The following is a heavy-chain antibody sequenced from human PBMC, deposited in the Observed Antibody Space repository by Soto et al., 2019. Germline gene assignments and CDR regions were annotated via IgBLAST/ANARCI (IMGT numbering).Heavy chain of an antibody. CDR2: IYYSGST. CDR3: ARRGVPSIAAADREWFDP. D-gene: IGHD6-13*01. CDR1: GGSISSSSYY. V-gene: IGHV4-39*01. Sequence: SETLSLTCTVSGGSISSSSYYWGWIRQPPGKGLEWIGSIYYSGSTYYNPSLKSRVTISVDTSKNQFSLKLSSVTAADTAVYYCARRGVPSIAAADREWFDPWGQGTLVTVSS. J-gene: IGHJ5*02.